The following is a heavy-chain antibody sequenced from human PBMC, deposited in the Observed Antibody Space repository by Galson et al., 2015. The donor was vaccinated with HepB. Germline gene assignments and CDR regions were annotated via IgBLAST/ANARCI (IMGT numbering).Heavy chain of an antibody. J-gene: IGHJ4*02. Sequence: SLRLSCAASGFTFSRYGMHWVRQAPGKGLDWVAAIQSDGSKEYYAHSLKGRFTISRDDSKNTVSLQMNSLGAEDSAVYYCGRDFSYGSLDFGNWGQGTLVTVFS. V-gene: IGHV3-33*01. CDR2: IQSDGSKE. CDR3: GRDFSYGSLDFGN. D-gene: IGHD6-6*01. CDR1: GFTFSRYG.